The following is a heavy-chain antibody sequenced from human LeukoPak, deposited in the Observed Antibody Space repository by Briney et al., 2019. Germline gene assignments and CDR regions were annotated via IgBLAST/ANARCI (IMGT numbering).Heavy chain of an antibody. CDR1: GYAFTSYG. D-gene: IGHD1-26*01. V-gene: IGHV1-18*01. CDR3: ARDWTYSGSYYFDY. CDR2: ISAYNGNT. Sequence: ASVKVSCKASGYAFTSYGISWVRQAPGQGLEWMGWISAYNGNTNYAQKLQGRVTMTTDTSTSTAYMELRSLRSDDTAVYYCARDWTYSGSYYFDYWGPGTLVTVSS. J-gene: IGHJ4*02.